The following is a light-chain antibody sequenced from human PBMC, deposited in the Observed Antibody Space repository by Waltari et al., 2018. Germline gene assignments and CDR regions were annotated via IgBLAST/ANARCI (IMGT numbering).Light chain of an antibody. J-gene: IGKJ3*01. Sequence: DIQMTQSPSSLSASVGDRVTITYRASQSVSTYLNWYQQKPGKAPKLLIYTASSLQSGVPSRFSGSGSGTDFTLTISSLQPEDSATYYCQQSYTIPSFTFGPGTKVDIK. CDR3: QQSYTIPSFT. V-gene: IGKV1-39*01. CDR2: TAS. CDR1: QSVSTY.